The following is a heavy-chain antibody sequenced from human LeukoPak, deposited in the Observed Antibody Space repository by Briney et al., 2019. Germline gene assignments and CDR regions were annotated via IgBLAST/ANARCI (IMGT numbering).Heavy chain of an antibody. J-gene: IGHJ4*02. V-gene: IGHV3-23*01. CDR3: AKDWGSYIAAAGN. CDR2: ISGSGGST. D-gene: IGHD6-13*01. Sequence: GGSLRLSCAASGFTFSSYAMSWVRQAPGKGLEWVSAISGSGGSTCYADSVEGRFTISRDNSKNTLYLQMNSLRAEDTAVYYCAKDWGSYIAAAGNWGQGTLVTVSS. CDR1: GFTFSSYA.